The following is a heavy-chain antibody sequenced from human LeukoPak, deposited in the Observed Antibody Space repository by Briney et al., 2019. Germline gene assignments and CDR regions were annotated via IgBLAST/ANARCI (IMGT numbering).Heavy chain of an antibody. CDR2: ISSSGSTK. Sequence: PGGSLRLSCAVSGFTSEFTFSDYEMYWVRQAPGKGLEWVSYISSSGSTKYYAGSVKGRFTISRDNAKNSLFLQMNSLRAEDTAVYCCATMTVASAFDYWGQGTLVTVSS. D-gene: IGHD6-19*01. CDR3: ATMTVASAFDY. CDR1: GFTSEFTFSDYE. J-gene: IGHJ4*02. V-gene: IGHV3-48*03.